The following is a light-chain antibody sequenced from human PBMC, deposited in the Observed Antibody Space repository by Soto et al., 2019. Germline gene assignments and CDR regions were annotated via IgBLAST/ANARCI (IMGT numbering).Light chain of an antibody. CDR2: AAS. Sequence: DIQMTQSPSSLSASVGDRVTITCRASQTISTYLNWYQQKPGEAPKLLIYAASKLQSGVPSRFSDTGSGTDFTLTISKLQPEEVPPYYGQQSDGIPYTLGQGTKLENK. V-gene: IGKV1-39*01. CDR1: QTISTY. CDR3: QQSDGIPYT. J-gene: IGKJ2*01.